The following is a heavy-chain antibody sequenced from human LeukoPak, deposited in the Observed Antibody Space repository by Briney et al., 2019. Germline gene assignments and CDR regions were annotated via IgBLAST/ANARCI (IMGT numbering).Heavy chain of an antibody. V-gene: IGHV1-2*06. CDR2: INPNSGGT. D-gene: IGHD2-15*01. Sequence: GASVKVSCKASGYTFTGYYMHWVRQAPGQGLEWMGRINPNSGGTNYAQKFQGRVTMTRDTSISTAYMELSRLRSDDTAVYYCAREGCSGGSCFFDYWGQGTLVTVSS. J-gene: IGHJ4*02. CDR3: AREGCSGGSCFFDY. CDR1: GYTFTGYY.